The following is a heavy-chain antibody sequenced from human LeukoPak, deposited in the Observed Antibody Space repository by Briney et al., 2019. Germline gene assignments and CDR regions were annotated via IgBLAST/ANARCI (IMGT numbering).Heavy chain of an antibody. J-gene: IGHJ3*02. CDR3: ARDSSGHPDGLDAFDI. D-gene: IGHD3-22*01. V-gene: IGHV3-21*01. CDR2: ISSSSSYI. Sequence: PGGSLRLSCAASGFTFSSYWMSWVRQAPGKGLEWVSSISSSSSYIYYADSVKGRFTISRDNAKNSLYLQMNSLRAEDTAVYYCARDSSGHPDGLDAFDIWGQGTMVTVSS. CDR1: GFTFSSYW.